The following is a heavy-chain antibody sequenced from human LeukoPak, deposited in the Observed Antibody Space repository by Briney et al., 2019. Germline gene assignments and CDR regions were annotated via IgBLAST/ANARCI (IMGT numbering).Heavy chain of an antibody. V-gene: IGHV3-30*18. J-gene: IGHJ4*02. CDR1: GFTFSSYG. CDR3: AKDALGSPAY. CDR2: ISYDGSNK. D-gene: IGHD2-15*01. Sequence: PGGSLRLSCAASGFTFSSYGMHWVRQAPGKGLEWVAVISYDGSNKYYADSVKGRFTISRDNSKNTLYLQMNSLRAEDTAVYYCAKDALGSPAYWGQGTLVTVSS.